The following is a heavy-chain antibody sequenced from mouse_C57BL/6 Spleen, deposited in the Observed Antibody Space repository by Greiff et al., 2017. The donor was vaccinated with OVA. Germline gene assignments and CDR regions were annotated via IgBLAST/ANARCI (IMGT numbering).Heavy chain of an antibody. V-gene: IGHV1-81*01. D-gene: IGHD1-1*01. CDR2: IYPRSGNT. CDR3: ARSPTTVVTYYYAMDY. Sequence: QVQLQQSGAELARPGASVKLSCKASGYTFTSYGISWVKQRTGQGLEWIGEIYPRSGNTYYNEKFKGKATLTADKSSSTAYMELRSLTSEDSAVYFCARSPTTVVTYYYAMDYWGQGTSVTVSS. CDR1: GYTFTSYG. J-gene: IGHJ4*01.